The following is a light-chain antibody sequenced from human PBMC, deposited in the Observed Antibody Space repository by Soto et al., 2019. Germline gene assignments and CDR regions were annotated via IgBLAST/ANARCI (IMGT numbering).Light chain of an antibody. CDR3: QQDNNFAPYI. V-gene: IGKV1-5*01. Sequence: DIQMTQSPSTLSASVGDRVTITCRSSQSISFWLAWYQQKPGKAPKLLIYDASTLYSGVPSRFSGIRSGTEFTLTISSLQPDVFASYYCQQDNNFAPYIFGQGTKLEI. CDR1: QSISFW. J-gene: IGKJ2*01. CDR2: DAS.